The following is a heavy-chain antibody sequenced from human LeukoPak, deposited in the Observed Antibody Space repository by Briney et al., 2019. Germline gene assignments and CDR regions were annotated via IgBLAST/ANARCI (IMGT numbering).Heavy chain of an antibody. J-gene: IGHJ6*02. V-gene: IGHV3-30-3*01. Sequence: SGRSLRLSCAASGFTFSSYAMHWVRQAPGKGLEWVAVISYDGSNKYYADSVKGRFTISRDNSKNTLYLQMNSLRAEDTAVYYCASRATSGYGMDVWGQGTTVTVSS. CDR3: ASRATSGYGMDV. CDR2: ISYDGSNK. D-gene: IGHD3-10*01. CDR1: GFTFSSYA.